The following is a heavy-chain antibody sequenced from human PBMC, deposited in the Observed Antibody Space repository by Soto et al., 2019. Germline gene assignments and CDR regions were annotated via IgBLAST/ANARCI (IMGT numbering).Heavy chain of an antibody. Sequence: EVQLLESGGGFVQPGGSLRLSCAGSGFTVITYAMSWVRQAPGKGLEWISSIGGDGRTTYYAGSVKGRFTISRDSSKKTVYMLITNLRAEDTAIYYCAKILRTSLTTGYWFDPCGQGTLVTVSS. CDR1: GFTVITYA. V-gene: IGHV3-23*01. CDR3: AKILRTSLTTGYWFDP. D-gene: IGHD4-17*01. CDR2: IGGDGRTT. J-gene: IGHJ5*02.